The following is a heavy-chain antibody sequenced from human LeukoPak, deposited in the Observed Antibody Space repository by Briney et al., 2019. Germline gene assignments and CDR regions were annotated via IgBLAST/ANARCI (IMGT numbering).Heavy chain of an antibody. J-gene: IGHJ4*02. CDR1: GFTFSSYS. D-gene: IGHD2-21*02. V-gene: IGHV3-21*01. CDR2: ISSSSSYI. Sequence: PGGSLRLSCAASGFTFSSYSMNWVRQAPVKGLEWVSSISSSSSYIYYADSVKGRFTISRDNAKNSLYLQMNSLRAEDTAVYYCARDCPLLGGDCHHDYWGQGTLVTVSS. CDR3: ARDCPLLGGDCHHDY.